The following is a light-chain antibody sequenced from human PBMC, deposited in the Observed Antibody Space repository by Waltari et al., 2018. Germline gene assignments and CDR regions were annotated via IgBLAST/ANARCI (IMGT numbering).Light chain of an antibody. Sequence: DIHMTQSPSTLSAHVGDRVPITCRASQSLNDWLAWYHQKPGEAPHLLIYKASTLQTGVPSRFSGTGSGTEYTLTISSFQPDDSATYYCLQHGSFPFTFGPGTHVDIK. CDR1: QSLNDW. V-gene: IGKV1-5*03. J-gene: IGKJ3*01. CDR2: KAS. CDR3: LQHGSFPFT.